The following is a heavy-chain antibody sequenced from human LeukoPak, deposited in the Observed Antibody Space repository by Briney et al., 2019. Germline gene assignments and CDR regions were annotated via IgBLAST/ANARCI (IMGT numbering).Heavy chain of an antibody. V-gene: IGHV4-34*01. J-gene: IGHJ4*01. CDR3: APIFGDYSDFDS. CDR1: GGSFSLYF. Sequence: SETLSLTCAVYGGSFSLYFWSWIRQPPGKGLEWIGEITCSGRTNYNPSLKSRVTISVDTSKNQFSLRLSSVTAADTAVYYCAPIFGDYSDFDSWGQGTLVTVSS. CDR2: ITCSGRT. D-gene: IGHD4-17*01.